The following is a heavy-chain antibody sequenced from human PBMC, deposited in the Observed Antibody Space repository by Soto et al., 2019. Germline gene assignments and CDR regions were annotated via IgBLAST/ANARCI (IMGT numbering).Heavy chain of an antibody. D-gene: IGHD3-3*01. J-gene: IGHJ4*02. CDR1: GFTFSSYA. Sequence: GGSLRLCCAASGFTFSSYAMSWVRQAPGKGLEWVSAISGSGGSTYYADSVKGRFTISRDNSKNTLYLQMNSLRAEDTAVYYCAKIYDFWNHPIDYWGQGTLVTVSS. V-gene: IGHV3-23*01. CDR3: AKIYDFWNHPIDY. CDR2: ISGSGGST.